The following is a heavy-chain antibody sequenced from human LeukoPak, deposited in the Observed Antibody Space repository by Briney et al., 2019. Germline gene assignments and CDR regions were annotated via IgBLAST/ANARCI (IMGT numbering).Heavy chain of an antibody. CDR1: GFTFSGSA. V-gene: IGHV3-23*01. Sequence: PGGSLRLSCAASGFTFSGSAMSWVRQDPGKGLEWVSAISNNGGYTYYADSVQGRFTISRDNSKSTLCLQMNSLRAEDTAVYYCAKQLGYCSDGSCYFPYWGQGTLVTVSS. CDR3: AKQLGYCSDGSCYFPY. CDR2: ISNNGGYT. J-gene: IGHJ4*02. D-gene: IGHD2-15*01.